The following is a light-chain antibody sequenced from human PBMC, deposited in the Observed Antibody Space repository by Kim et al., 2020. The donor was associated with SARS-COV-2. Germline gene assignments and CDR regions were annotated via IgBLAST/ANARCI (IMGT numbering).Light chain of an antibody. Sequence: SPGASAPLSCSASQTILTILAWYQQRPGQPPRLLMHGASFRATNISASFRGSASGTEFTLTIISLQSEDFAVYYCQQYNNWTPKYTFGQGTKLEI. V-gene: IGKV3-15*01. CDR2: GAS. J-gene: IGKJ2*01. CDR1: QTILTI. CDR3: QQYNNWTPKYT.